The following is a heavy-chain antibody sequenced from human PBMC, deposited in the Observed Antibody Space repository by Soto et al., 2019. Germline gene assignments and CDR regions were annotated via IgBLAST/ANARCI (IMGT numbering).Heavy chain of an antibody. Sequence: QVQLQESGPGLVKPSQTLSLTCTVSGGSISSGGYYWSWIRQHPGKGLEWIGYIYYSGSTYYNPSLKSRVTISVDTSKNQFALKLSSVTAADTGVDYCARGGGTMFRGVISDYWGQGTLVTVSS. V-gene: IGHV4-31*03. J-gene: IGHJ4*02. CDR1: GGSISSGGYY. CDR2: IYYSGST. D-gene: IGHD3-10*01. CDR3: ARGGGTMFRGVISDY.